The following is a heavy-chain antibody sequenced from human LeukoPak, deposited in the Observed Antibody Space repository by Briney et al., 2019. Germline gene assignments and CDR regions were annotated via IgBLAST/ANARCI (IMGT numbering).Heavy chain of an antibody. CDR1: GFTFSSYW. Sequence: GGSLRLSCAASGFTFSSYWMHWVRQAPGKGLVWVSRINTDGSSTSYADSVKGRFTISRDNAKNTLYLQMNSLRAEDTAVYYCARDPGSSWYPNYFDYWGQGTLVTVSS. CDR2: INTDGSST. J-gene: IGHJ4*02. CDR3: ARDPGSSWYPNYFDY. V-gene: IGHV3-74*01. D-gene: IGHD6-13*01.